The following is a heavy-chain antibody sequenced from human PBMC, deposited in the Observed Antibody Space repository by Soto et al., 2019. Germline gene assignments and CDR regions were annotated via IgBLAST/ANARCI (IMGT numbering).Heavy chain of an antibody. D-gene: IGHD1-7*01. CDR3: ARNTTSWNYRDVINWFDH. J-gene: IGHJ5*02. Sequence: SETLSLTCTVSGGSISSSSYSWGWIRQPPXKXMEWIGSIYYSGSNHYKPSITSRVNTYVDTYKNQFSLKLSSVKEADTAVYYCARNTTSWNYRDVINWFDHWGQGTLVTVSS. V-gene: IGHV4-39*01. CDR1: GGSISSSSYS. CDR2: IYYSGSN.